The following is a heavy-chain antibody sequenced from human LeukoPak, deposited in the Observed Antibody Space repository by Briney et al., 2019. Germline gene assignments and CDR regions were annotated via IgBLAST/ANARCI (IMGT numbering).Heavy chain of an antibody. Sequence: PSETLSLTCAVYGGSFSGYYWSWIRQPPGKGLEWIGEINHSGSTNYNPSLKSRVTISVDTSKNQFSLKLSSVTAADTAVYYCARLVARSSGWYRAAFDIWGQGTMVTVSS. CDR3: ARLVARSSGWYRAAFDI. J-gene: IGHJ3*02. V-gene: IGHV4-34*01. CDR1: GGSFSGYY. CDR2: INHSGST. D-gene: IGHD6-19*01.